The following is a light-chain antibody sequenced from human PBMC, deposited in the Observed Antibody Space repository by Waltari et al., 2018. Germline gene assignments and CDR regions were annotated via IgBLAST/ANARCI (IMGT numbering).Light chain of an antibody. CDR2: DNK. V-gene: IGLV1-51*01. CDR3: ATWDNSLSEVV. CDR1: ISNIGNSY. Sequence: QSVLTQPPSVSAAPGQKVTISCSGSISNIGNSYVSWYHQFPGAAPKLHIYDNKKQPSGIPDRFSAAKSGTSATLGITGLQMGDEADYYCATWDNSLSEVVFGGGTKLTVL. J-gene: IGLJ2*01.